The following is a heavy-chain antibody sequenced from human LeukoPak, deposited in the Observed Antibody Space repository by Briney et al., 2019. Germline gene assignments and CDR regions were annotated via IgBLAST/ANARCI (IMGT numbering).Heavy chain of an antibody. CDR2: INPNSGGT. CDR3: ARTVGSYLDY. CDR1: EYTFIGYY. D-gene: IGHD1-26*01. J-gene: IGHJ4*02. V-gene: IGHV1-2*02. Sequence: ASVKVSCKAFEYTFIGYYIHWVRQAPGQGLEWMGWINPNSGGTNYAQKFQGRVTMTRDTSISTAYMELSRLRSDDTAVYYCARTVGSYLDYWGQGTLVTVSS.